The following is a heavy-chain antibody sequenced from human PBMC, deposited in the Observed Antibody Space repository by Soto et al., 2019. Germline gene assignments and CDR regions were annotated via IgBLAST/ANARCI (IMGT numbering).Heavy chain of an antibody. CDR1: GFTFDDYG. V-gene: IGHV3-20*01. Sequence: PGGSLRLSCAASGFTFDDYGMSWVRQAPGKGLEWVSGINWNGGSTGYADSVKGRFTISRDNAKNSLYLQMNSLRAEDTPLYHCARVGLLPPLYYYYMDVWGKGTTVTASS. CDR3: ARVGLLPPLYYYYMDV. D-gene: IGHD1-26*01. J-gene: IGHJ6*03. CDR2: INWNGGST.